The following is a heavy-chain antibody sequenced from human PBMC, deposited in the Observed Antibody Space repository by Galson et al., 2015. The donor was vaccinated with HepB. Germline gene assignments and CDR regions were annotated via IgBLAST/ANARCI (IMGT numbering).Heavy chain of an antibody. D-gene: IGHD4-11*01. CDR3: AKDTSNAAPYWYFDL. V-gene: IGHV3-30*18. Sequence: LRLSCAASGFNFFNYGMHWVRQSPGKGLEWVAVLSFNGSKTQYADSVRGRFTISRDNFKNTLYLQMNSLGPEDTAFYYCAKDTSNAAPYWYFDLWGRGTLVSVSS. J-gene: IGHJ2*01. CDR1: GFNFFNYG. CDR2: LSFNGSKT.